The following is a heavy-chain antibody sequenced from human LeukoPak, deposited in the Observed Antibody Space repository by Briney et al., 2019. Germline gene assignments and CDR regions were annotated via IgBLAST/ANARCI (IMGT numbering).Heavy chain of an antibody. V-gene: IGHV4-59*08. CDR3: ARRGGWYGVFDY. Sequence: PSETLSLTCTVAAGSISSYYWSWIRQPPGNGLEWMGYIYYRGRTNYNPSLKSRVTISVDTSKNQFALKLSSVTGADAAVYYWARRGGWYGVFDYWGQGTLGTVSS. D-gene: IGHD6-19*01. J-gene: IGHJ4*02. CDR2: IYYRGRT. CDR1: AGSISSYY.